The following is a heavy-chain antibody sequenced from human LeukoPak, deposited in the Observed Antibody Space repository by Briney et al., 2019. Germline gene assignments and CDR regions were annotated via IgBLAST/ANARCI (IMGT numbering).Heavy chain of an antibody. V-gene: IGHV3-30*18. Sequence: HPGGSLRLSCAASGFTFSSYGMHWVRQAPGKGLEWVAVISYDGSNKYYADSVKGRFTISRDNSKNTLYLQMNSLRAEDTAVYYCANNDRAVVIPVMDSWGQGTLATVSS. CDR2: ISYDGSNK. CDR3: ANNDRAVVIPVMDS. J-gene: IGHJ4*02. CDR1: GFTFSSYG. D-gene: IGHD2-2*01.